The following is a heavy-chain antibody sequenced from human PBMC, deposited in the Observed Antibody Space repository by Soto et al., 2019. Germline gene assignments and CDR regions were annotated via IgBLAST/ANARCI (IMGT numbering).Heavy chain of an antibody. V-gene: IGHV3-33*01. CDR1: GFTFSSYG. CDR2: IWYDGSNK. J-gene: IGHJ6*02. Sequence: QVQLVESGGGVVQPGRSLRLSCAASGFTFSSYGMHWVRQAPGKGLEWVAVIWYDGSNKYYADSVKGRFTISRDNSKNTLYLQMNSLRAEDMAVYYCARDRDGITMVRGYGMDVWGQGTTVTVSS. D-gene: IGHD3-10*01. CDR3: ARDRDGITMVRGYGMDV.